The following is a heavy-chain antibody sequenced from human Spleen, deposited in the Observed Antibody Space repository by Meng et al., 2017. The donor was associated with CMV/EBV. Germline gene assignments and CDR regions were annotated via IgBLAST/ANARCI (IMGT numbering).Heavy chain of an antibody. CDR2: INSDGSST. CDR3: ARGRPAAARYYTMDV. V-gene: IGHV3-74*01. J-gene: IGHJ6*02. Sequence: GGSLRLSCAASGFTFSSYWMHWGRQAPGEGLVWVSRINSDGSSTDYADSVKGRFTISRDNAKNTLYLQMNSLRAEDTAVYYCARGRPAAARYYTMDVCGQGTTVTVS. D-gene: IGHD2-2*01. CDR1: GFTFSSYW.